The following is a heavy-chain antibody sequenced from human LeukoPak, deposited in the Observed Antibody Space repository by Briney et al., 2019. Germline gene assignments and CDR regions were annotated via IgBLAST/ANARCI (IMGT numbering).Heavy chain of an antibody. CDR3: AREIDSSSHWFDP. CDR1: GGSISSGSYY. CDR2: IYTSGST. V-gene: IGHV4-61*02. J-gene: IGHJ5*02. Sequence: SETLSLTCTVSGGSISSGSYYWSWIRQPAGKGLEWIGRIYTSGSTNYNPSLKSRVTTSVDTSKNQFSLKLSSVTAADTAVYYCAREIDSSSHWFDPWGQGTLVTVSS. D-gene: IGHD6-6*01.